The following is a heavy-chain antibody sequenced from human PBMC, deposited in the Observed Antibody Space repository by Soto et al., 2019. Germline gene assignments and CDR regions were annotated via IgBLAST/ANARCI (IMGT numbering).Heavy chain of an antibody. V-gene: IGHV1-8*01. Sequence: QVQLVQTGAEVKKPGASVKVSCNASGYTFTSYDINWVRQATGQGLEWMGWMNPNSGNTAYAQNFQGRVTMTRNTSISTAYMELSSLRSEHTAVYYCAREIVGAKFDPWGQGTLVTVSS. D-gene: IGHD1-26*01. CDR1: GYTFTSYD. CDR2: MNPNSGNT. CDR3: AREIVGAKFDP. J-gene: IGHJ5*02.